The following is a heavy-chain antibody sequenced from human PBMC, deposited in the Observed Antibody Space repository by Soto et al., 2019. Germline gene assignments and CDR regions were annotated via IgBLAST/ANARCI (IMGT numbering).Heavy chain of an antibody. V-gene: IGHV3-66*01. CDR2: IYSDGGT. CDR1: GFTVSNNY. CDR3: ATRMTTAPY. J-gene: IGHJ4*02. D-gene: IGHD4-17*01. Sequence: EVQLVQSGGGLVQPGGSLRLSCAASGFTVSNNYLSWVRQAPGKGLQWVSLIYSDGGTDYAESVKGRFTISRDNSKNTLYLQMNSLKAEDTAIYYCATRMTTAPYWRQGTLVTVSS.